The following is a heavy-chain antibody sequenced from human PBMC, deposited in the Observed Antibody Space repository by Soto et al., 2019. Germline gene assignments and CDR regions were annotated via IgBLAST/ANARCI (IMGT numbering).Heavy chain of an antibody. V-gene: IGHV3-23*01. CDR1: GFNFKAYA. CDR3: AKDEGTSSTVFGY. CDR2: ITATDGKT. J-gene: IGHJ4*02. D-gene: IGHD6-6*01. Sequence: GGSLRLSCVASGFNFKAYAMGWVRQAPGKGLEWVSSITATDGKTYYADSVRGRFTISRDNSKNSLFLQMNGLRPEDSALYYCAKDEGTSSTVFGYWGQGTLVTVSS.